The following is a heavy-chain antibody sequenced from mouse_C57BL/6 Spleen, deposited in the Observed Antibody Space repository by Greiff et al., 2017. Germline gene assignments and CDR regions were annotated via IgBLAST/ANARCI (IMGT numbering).Heavy chain of an antibody. V-gene: IGHV8-12*01. CDR3: ARRAGGFLLYFDY. Sequence: QVTLKESGPGILQSSQTLSLTCSFSGFSLSTSGMGVSWIRQPSGKGLEWLAHIYWDDDKRYNPSLKSRLTISKDTSRNQVFLKITSVDTADTATYYCARRAGGFLLYFDYWGQGTTLTVSS. CDR2: IYWDDDK. CDR1: GFSLSTSGMG. J-gene: IGHJ2*01.